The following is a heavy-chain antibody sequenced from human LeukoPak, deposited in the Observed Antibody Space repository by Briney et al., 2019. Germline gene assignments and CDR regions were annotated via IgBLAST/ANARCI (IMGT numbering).Heavy chain of an antibody. D-gene: IGHD3-22*01. Sequence: GGSLRLSCAASGFTFSSYSMNWVRQAPGKGLEWVSSISSSSSYIYYADSVKGRFTISRDNAKNSLYLQVNSLRAEDTAVYYCARDHPDYYDSSGYYYVFLNPTLYYYYYYMDVWGKGTTVTVSS. CDR1: GFTFSSYS. CDR3: ARDHPDYYDSSGYYYVFLNPTLYYYYYYMDV. V-gene: IGHV3-21*01. CDR2: ISSSSSYI. J-gene: IGHJ6*03.